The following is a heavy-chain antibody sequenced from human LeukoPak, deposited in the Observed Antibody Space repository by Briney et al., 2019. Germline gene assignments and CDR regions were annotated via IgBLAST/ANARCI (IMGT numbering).Heavy chain of an antibody. V-gene: IGHV3-48*03. Sequence: GGSLRLSCAASGFTLSTYEMNWVRQAPGKGLEWLSYISSSGTTIYSADSVKGRFTISRNNAKNSLYLQMNSLRAEDTAVYYCARALRYYYGSGSYPHFDYWGQGTLVTVSS. CDR1: GFTLSTYE. J-gene: IGHJ4*02. CDR3: ARALRYYYGSGSYPHFDY. CDR2: ISSSGTTI. D-gene: IGHD3-10*01.